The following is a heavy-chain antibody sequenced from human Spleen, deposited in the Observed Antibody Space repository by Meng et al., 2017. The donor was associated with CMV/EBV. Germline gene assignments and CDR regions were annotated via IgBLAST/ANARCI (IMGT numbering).Heavy chain of an antibody. Sequence: SETLSLTCTVSGGSVSSGSYYWSWIRQPPGKGLEWIGYIYYSGSTNYNPSLKSRVTILVDTSKSQFTLKLSSVTAADTAVYYCARRPVVPAAFDYWGQGTLITVSS. CDR2: IYYSGST. CDR3: ARRPVVPAAFDY. J-gene: IGHJ4*02. D-gene: IGHD2-2*01. V-gene: IGHV4-61*01. CDR1: GGSVSSGSYY.